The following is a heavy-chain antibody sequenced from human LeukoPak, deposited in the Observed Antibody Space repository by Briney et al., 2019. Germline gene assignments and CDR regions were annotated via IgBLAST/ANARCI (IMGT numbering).Heavy chain of an antibody. Sequence: GGSLRLSCAASGFTFSSYAMHWVRQAPGKGLEWVAVISYDGSNKYYADSVKGRFTISRDNSKNTLYLQMNSLRAGDTAMYYCTREIVGAPLGAFDIWGQGTKVTVSS. CDR3: TREIVGAPLGAFDI. CDR2: ISYDGSNK. CDR1: GFTFSSYA. V-gene: IGHV3-30-3*01. J-gene: IGHJ3*02. D-gene: IGHD1-26*01.